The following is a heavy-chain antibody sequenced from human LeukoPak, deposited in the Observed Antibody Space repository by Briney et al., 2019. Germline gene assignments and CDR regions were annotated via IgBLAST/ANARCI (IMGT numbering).Heavy chain of an antibody. J-gene: IGHJ4*02. Sequence: TGGSLRLSCAASGFTFSSYAMSGVRQAPGKGVEWVSAISGSGGRTYYADSVKGRFTISRDNSKNTLYLQMNSLRAEDTAVYYCAKDPKQWLVHYYFDYWGQGTLVTVSS. CDR1: GFTFSSYA. CDR2: ISGSGGRT. V-gene: IGHV3-23*01. CDR3: AKDPKQWLVHYYFDY. D-gene: IGHD6-19*01.